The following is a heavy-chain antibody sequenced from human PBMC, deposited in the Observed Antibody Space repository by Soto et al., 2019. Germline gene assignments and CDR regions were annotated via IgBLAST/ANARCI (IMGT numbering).Heavy chain of an antibody. J-gene: IGHJ4*02. CDR1: GFTFSSYS. D-gene: IGHD4-4*01. CDR2: ISSSSSYI. V-gene: IGHV3-21*01. Sequence: PGGSLRLSCAASGFTFSSYSMNWVRQAPGKGLEWVSSISSSSSYIYYADSVKGRFTISRDNAKNSLYLQMNSLRAEDTAVYYCARPIDYITPFDYWGQGTLVTVSS. CDR3: ARPIDYITPFDY.